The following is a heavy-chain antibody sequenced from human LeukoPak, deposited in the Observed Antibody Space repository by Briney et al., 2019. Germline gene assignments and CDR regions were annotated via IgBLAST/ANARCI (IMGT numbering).Heavy chain of an antibody. J-gene: IGHJ4*02. Sequence: ASVTVSCTASGYTFTSYGISWVRQAPGQGLEWMGWISAYNGNTNYAQKLQGRVTMTTDTSTSTAYMELRSLRSDDTAVYYCARTSSTLWLRTPGGDYWGQGTLVTVSS. CDR3: ARTSSTLWLRTPGGDY. D-gene: IGHD5-12*01. CDR2: ISAYNGNT. V-gene: IGHV1-18*01. CDR1: GYTFTSYG.